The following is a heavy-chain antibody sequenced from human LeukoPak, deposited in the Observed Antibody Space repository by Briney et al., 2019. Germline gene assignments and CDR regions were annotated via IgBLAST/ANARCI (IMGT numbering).Heavy chain of an antibody. J-gene: IGHJ1*01. CDR1: GGSISSSSYY. CDR3: ASVGTYFQH. V-gene: IGHV4-39*01. CDR2: IYYSGST. D-gene: IGHD1-1*01. Sequence: SETLSLTCTVSGGSISSSSYYWGWIRQPPGKGLEWIGSIYYSGSTYYNPSLKSRVTISVDTSKNQFSLKLRSVTAADTAVYYCASVGTYFQHWGQGTLVTVSS.